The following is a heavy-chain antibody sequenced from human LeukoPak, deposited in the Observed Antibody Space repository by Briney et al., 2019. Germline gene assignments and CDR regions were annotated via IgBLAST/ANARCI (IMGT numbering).Heavy chain of an antibody. V-gene: IGHV5-51*01. CDR3: ARPGYFYGSGSSYYFDY. J-gene: IGHJ4*02. CDR2: IYPGDSDI. D-gene: IGHD3-10*01. CDR1: GYSFTTYW. Sequence: GESLKISCKGSGYSFTTYWIGWVRQMPGKGLEWMGIIYPGDSDIRYSPSFQGQVTISADKSISTAYLQWSSLKASDSGMYYCARPGYFYGSGSSYYFDYWGQGTLVTVSS.